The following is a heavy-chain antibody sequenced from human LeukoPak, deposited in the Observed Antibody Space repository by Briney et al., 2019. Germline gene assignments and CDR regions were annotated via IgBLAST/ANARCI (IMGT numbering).Heavy chain of an antibody. CDR2: ITGSGDST. J-gene: IGHJ1*01. D-gene: IGHD6-13*01. Sequence: GGSLRLSCVGSGFTFSSYVFSWVRQAPGKGLEWVAAITGSGDSTYSADSVKGRFTISRDNSKNTLILQMDNLRGDDTAVYYCAKVQDGSSWYEYFQHWGQGTLVTVSS. CDR1: GFTFSSYV. CDR3: AKVQDGSSWYEYFQH. V-gene: IGHV3-23*01.